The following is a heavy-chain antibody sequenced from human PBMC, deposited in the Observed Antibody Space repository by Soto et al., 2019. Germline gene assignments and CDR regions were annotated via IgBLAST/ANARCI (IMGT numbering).Heavy chain of an antibody. Sequence: EVQLLESGGGLVQPGGSLRLSCAASGFTFSSYAMSWVRQAPGKGLEWVSGITGSGGSTYYADSVKGWFTISRDNFKNILYLQMSSLRDEDTAIYYCAKTGDDTSDYYHEIPRFDYWGQGTLVTVSS. CDR1: GFTFSSYA. J-gene: IGHJ4*02. D-gene: IGHD3-22*01. V-gene: IGHV3-23*01. CDR2: ITGSGGST. CDR3: AKTGDDTSDYYHEIPRFDY.